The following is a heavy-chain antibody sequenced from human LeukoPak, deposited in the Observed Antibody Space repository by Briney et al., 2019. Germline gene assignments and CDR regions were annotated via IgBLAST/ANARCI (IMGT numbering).Heavy chain of an antibody. V-gene: IGHV1-18*01. J-gene: IGHJ6*04. CDR3: ARVQASYNWNDVYYYYGMDV. CDR1: GYTFTSYG. Sequence: ASVKVSCKASGYTFTSYGISWVRQAPGQGLEWMGWISAYNGNTNYAQKLQSRVTMTTDTSTSTAYMELRSLRSDDTAVYYCARVQASYNWNDVYYYYGMDVWGKGTTVTVSS. D-gene: IGHD1-1*01. CDR2: ISAYNGNT.